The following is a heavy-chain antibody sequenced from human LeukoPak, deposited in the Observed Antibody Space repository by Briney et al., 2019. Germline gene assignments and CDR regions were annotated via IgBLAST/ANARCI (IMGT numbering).Heavy chain of an antibody. Sequence: SETLSLTCAVYGGSFSGYYWSWIRQPPGKGPEWIGEINHSGSTNYNPSLKSRVTISVDTSKNQFSLKLSSVTAADTAVYYCARGYIAAAWFDPWGQGTLVTVSS. CDR2: INHSGST. CDR1: GGSFSGYY. V-gene: IGHV4-34*01. J-gene: IGHJ5*02. D-gene: IGHD6-13*01. CDR3: ARGYIAAAWFDP.